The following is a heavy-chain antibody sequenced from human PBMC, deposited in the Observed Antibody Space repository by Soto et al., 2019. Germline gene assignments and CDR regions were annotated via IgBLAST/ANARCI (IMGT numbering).Heavy chain of an antibody. J-gene: IGHJ6*02. V-gene: IGHV1-18*01. CDR3: ARDGSRQLWLIGYYYGMDV. CDR1: GYTFTSYG. CDR2: ISAYNGNT. D-gene: IGHD5-18*01. Sequence: ASVKVSCKASGYTFTSYGISWVRQAPGQGLEWMGWISAYNGNTNYAQKLQGRVTMTTDTSTSTAYMELRSLRSDDTAVYYCARDGSRQLWLIGYYYGMDVWGQGTTVTSP.